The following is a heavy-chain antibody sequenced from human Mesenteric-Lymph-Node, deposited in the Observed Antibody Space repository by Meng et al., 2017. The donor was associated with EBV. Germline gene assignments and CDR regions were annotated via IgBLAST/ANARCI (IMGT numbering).Heavy chain of an antibody. D-gene: IGHD4-17*01. CDR3: TRGSTVTTNWFDP. V-gene: IGHV1-2*04. J-gene: IGHJ5*02. CDR1: GYTLTAYY. Sequence: QVRRVESGAEGKQPGDAVKISCEASGYTLTAYYMHWVRQAPGQGLEWMGGINPNSGGTNYAQKFQGWVTMTRDTSISTAYMELSRLRSDDTAVYFCTRGSTVTTNWFDPWGQGTLVTVSS. CDR2: INPNSGGT.